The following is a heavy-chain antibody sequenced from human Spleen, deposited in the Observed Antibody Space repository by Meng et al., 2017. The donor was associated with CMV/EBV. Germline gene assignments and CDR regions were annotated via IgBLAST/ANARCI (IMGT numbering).Heavy chain of an antibody. J-gene: IGHJ4*02. CDR2: INHSGST. CDR1: GGSFSGYY. CDR3: ARVEYSSSPPGYLDH. D-gene: IGHD6-6*01. V-gene: IGHV4-34*01. Sequence: SETLSLTCAVYGGSFSGYYWSWIRQPPGKGLEWIGEINHSGSTNYNPSLKSRVTIAVDTSKNQFSLKLSSVTSADTAVYYCARVEYSSSPPGYLDHWGQGTLVTVSS.